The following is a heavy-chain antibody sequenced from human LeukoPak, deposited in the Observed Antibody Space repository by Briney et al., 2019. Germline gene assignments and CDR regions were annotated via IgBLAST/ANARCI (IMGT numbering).Heavy chain of an antibody. Sequence: TSETLSLTCTVSGGSISIRGYYWSWSRQHPRKGLEWIGYIFYSGATHYNPSLKSRVAITLDTSENQFSLELTSVTAADTAVYYCARYGDFGTVGYFYLDFWGKGTRVTVSS. CDR2: IFYSGAT. J-gene: IGHJ6*03. V-gene: IGHV4-31*03. CDR3: ARYGDFGTVGYFYLDF. D-gene: IGHD4-17*01. CDR1: GGSISIRGYY.